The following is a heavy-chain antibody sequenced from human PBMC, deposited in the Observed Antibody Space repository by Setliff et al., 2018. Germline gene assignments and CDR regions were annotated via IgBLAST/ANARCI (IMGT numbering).Heavy chain of an antibody. CDR3: ARSTSWFSTNY. Sequence: SVKVSCKASGGTFSDYGISWVRQAPGQGLEWMGGTIPIFGTTDYAQKFQGRVTIITDESTSTAFMQLSSLRSEDTAVYYCARSTSWFSTNYWGQGTPVTVSS. D-gene: IGHD2-2*01. V-gene: IGHV1-69*05. CDR1: GGTFSDYG. J-gene: IGHJ4*02. CDR2: TIPIFGTT.